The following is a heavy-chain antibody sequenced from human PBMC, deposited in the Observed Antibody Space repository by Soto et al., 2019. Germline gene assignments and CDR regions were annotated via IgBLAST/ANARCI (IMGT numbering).Heavy chain of an antibody. D-gene: IGHD6-13*01. Sequence: PGGPIRVCSAAAGGTCGSYGRRWVSQAKGKGLEWVAVIWYDGSNKYYADSVKGRFTISRDNSKNTLYLQMNSLRAEDTAVYYCAREVSSWAHYYYYCMDVWCPGITGTAS. CDR3: AREVSSWAHYYYYCMDV. V-gene: IGHV3-33*01. CDR2: IWYDGSNK. J-gene: IGHJ6*02. CDR1: GGTCGSYG.